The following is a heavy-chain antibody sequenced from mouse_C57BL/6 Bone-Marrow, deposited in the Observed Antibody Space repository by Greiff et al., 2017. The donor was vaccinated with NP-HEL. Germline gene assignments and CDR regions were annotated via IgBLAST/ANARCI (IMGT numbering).Heavy chain of an antibody. CDR3: ARITTDFAY. CDR2: IRNKANGYTT. CDR1: GFTFTDYY. D-gene: IGHD1-1*01. J-gene: IGHJ3*01. Sequence: EVQLVESGGGLVQPGGSLSLSCAASGFTFTDYYMSWVRQPPGKALEWLGFIRNKANGYTTEYSASVKGRFTISRDNSQSILYLQMNALRAEDSATYYCARITTDFAYWGQGTLVTVSA. V-gene: IGHV7-3*01.